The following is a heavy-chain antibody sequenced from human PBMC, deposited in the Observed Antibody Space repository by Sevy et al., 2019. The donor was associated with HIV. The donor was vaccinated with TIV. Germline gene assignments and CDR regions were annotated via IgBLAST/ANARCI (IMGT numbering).Heavy chain of an antibody. CDR2: ISYDGSNK. Sequence: LSLTCAASGFTFSSYGMHWVRQAPGKGLEWVAVISYDGSNKYYADSVKGRFTISRDNSKNTLYLQMNSLRAEDTAVYYCAKGAVPAAMYYYYYGMDVWDQGTTVTVSS. V-gene: IGHV3-30*18. CDR3: AKGAVPAAMYYYYYGMDV. D-gene: IGHD2-2*01. CDR1: GFTFSSYG. J-gene: IGHJ6*02.